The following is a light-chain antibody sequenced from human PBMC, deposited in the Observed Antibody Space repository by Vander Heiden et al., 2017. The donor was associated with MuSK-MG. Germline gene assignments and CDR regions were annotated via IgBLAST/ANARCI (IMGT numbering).Light chain of an antibody. J-gene: IGLJ2*01. CDR1: SSDVGGYNY. CDR2: EVS. CDR3: SSYAGSNTYVV. Sequence: QSALTQPPSASGSPGQSVTISCTGTSSDVGGYNYASWYQQPPGKAPKLMIYEVSKRPSGVPDRFSGSKSGNTASLTVSGLQAEDEADYYCSSYAGSNTYVVFGGGTKLTVL. V-gene: IGLV2-8*01.